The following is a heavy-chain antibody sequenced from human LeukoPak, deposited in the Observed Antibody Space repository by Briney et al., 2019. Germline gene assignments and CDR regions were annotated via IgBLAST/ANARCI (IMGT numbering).Heavy chain of an antibody. CDR3: ARVSGARLGTTGTTSGRRFDC. V-gene: IGHV1-2*02. CDR2: INPNSGGT. D-gene: IGHD1-1*01. CDR1: GYTFTSYD. J-gene: IGHJ4*02. Sequence: ASVKVSCKASGYTFTSYDINWVRQAPGQGLEWMGWINPNSGGTNYAQKFQGRVTMTRDTSISTAYMELSRLRSDDTAVYYCARVSGARLGTTGTTSGRRFDCWGQGTLVTVSS.